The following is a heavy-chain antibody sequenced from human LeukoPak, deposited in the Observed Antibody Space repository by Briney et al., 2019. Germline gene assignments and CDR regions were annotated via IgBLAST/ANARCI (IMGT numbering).Heavy chain of an antibody. CDR3: ARDIYYYDSSGYYYEGDPDAFDI. D-gene: IGHD3-22*01. CDR1: GFTFSSYW. Sequence: GGSLRLSCAASGFTFSSYWMHWVRQAPGKGLVWASRINSDGSSTSYADSVKGRFTISRDNAKNTLYLQMNSLRAEDTAVYYCARDIYYYDSSGYYYEGDPDAFDIWGQGTMVTVSS. V-gene: IGHV3-74*01. CDR2: INSDGSST. J-gene: IGHJ3*02.